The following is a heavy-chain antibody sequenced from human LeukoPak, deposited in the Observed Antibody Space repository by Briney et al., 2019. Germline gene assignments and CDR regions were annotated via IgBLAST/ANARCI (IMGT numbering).Heavy chain of an antibody. CDR1: GYTFTGYY. CDR3: ARWGIGDLRNTFDI. D-gene: IGHD3-10*01. J-gene: IGHJ3*02. CDR2: INPNSGGT. V-gene: IGHV1-2*02. Sequence: ASVKVSCKASGYTFTGYYIYWVRQAPGQGLEWMGWINPNSGGTNYAQKFQGRVTMTRDTSISTAYMELSRLRSDDTAVYYCARWGIGDLRNTFDIWGHETMVTVSS.